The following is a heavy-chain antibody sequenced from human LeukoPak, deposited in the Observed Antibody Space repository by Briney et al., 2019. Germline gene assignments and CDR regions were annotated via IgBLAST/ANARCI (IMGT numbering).Heavy chain of an antibody. D-gene: IGHD6-13*01. CDR3: ARLRGASSSWYYD. J-gene: IGHJ4*02. CDR2: ISGSGGSA. V-gene: IGHV3-23*01. CDR1: GFTFSSYA. Sequence: GGSLRLSCAASGFTFSSYAMTWVRQAPGKGLEWVSVISGSGGSAHYADSAKGRFTISRGNSKNTLYLQMNSLRAEDTAVYYCARLRGASSSWYYDWGQGTLVTVSS.